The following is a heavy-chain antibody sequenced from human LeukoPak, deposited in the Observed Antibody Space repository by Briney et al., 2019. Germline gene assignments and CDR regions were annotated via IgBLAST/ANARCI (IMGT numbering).Heavy chain of an antibody. CDR3: TRDIWLGNDY. CDR1: GFTFSSYS. D-gene: IGHD5-24*01. V-gene: IGHV3-21*04. Sequence: GGSLRLSCAASGFTFSSYSLNWVRQAPGMGLEWVSSISSSSHYIYYADSVKGRFTISRDNAKNSLYLQMNSLKTEDTAVYYCTRDIWLGNDYWGQGTLVTVSS. CDR2: ISSSSHYI. J-gene: IGHJ4*02.